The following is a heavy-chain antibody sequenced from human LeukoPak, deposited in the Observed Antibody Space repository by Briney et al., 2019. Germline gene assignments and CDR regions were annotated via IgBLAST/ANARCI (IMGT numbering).Heavy chain of an antibody. CDR1: GFTFSIYG. CDR3: VKDPASSGYHSECYFDH. V-gene: IGHV3-64D*06. D-gene: IGHD3-22*01. Sequence: GGSLRLSCSASGFTFSIYGTHWVRQAPGKGLEDVSAISSNGGRTYYADSVKGRLPLSRDDSKNTLYLQRSSLRAEDTAVYYCVKDPASSGYHSECYFDHWGQGTLVTVSS. CDR2: ISSNGGRT. J-gene: IGHJ4*02.